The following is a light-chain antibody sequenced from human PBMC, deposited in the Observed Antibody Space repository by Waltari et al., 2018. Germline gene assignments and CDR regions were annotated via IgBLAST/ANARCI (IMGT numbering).Light chain of an antibody. CDR3: QQLGSSPFT. J-gene: IGKJ4*01. CDR2: SES. Sequence: EIVLTQSPGTLSLSPGERATLSCRASESVSSSHLAWYQQKPGQAPRLLVYSESSRATGIPDRFSGSGSGTDFTLTISRLEPEDFAVYYCQQLGSSPFTFGGGTKVEIK. CDR1: ESVSSSH. V-gene: IGKV3-20*01.